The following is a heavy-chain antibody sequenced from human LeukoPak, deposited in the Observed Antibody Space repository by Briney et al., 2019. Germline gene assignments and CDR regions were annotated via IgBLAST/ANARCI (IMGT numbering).Heavy chain of an antibody. D-gene: IGHD1-26*01. J-gene: IGHJ4*02. CDR2: ISGSGGNT. V-gene: IGHV3-23*01. CDR1: GFTFNNYA. CDR3: AKDRRIVGATTVDY. Sequence: GGSLRLSCAASGFTFNNYAMSWVRQAPGKGLEWVSGISGSGGNTNYADSVKGRFTISRDSSKNTLYLQMNSLRAEDSALYYCAKDRRIVGATTVDYWSQGTLVTVSS.